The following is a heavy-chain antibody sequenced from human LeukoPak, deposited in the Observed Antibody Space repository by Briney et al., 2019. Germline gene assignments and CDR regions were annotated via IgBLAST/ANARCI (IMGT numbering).Heavy chain of an antibody. CDR1: GFTFSSYS. D-gene: IGHD4-17*01. J-gene: IGHJ1*01. CDR3: ERDFSTVTTAYLHH. V-gene: IGHV3-21*04. Sequence: PGGSLRLSCAASGFTFSSYSMNWVRQAPGKGLEWVSSISSSSRHIYYADSVKGRFTIFRDDAKNSLFLQMDSLRVEDTAMYYCERDFSTVTTAYLHHWGQGTLLTVSS. CDR2: ISSSSRHI.